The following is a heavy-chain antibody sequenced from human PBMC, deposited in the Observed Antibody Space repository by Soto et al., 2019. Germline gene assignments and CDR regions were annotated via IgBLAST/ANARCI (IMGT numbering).Heavy chain of an antibody. Sequence: PSETLSLTCAVSGGSIASGAYSLSWIRQPPGKGLEWIGYVSHSGTAYSIPSLNGRLSLSVDSSQTQFSLKLTSVTAADSAVYYCARIHWTQSSLDYWGRGILVTVSS. CDR2: VSHSGTA. V-gene: IGHV4-30-2*01. J-gene: IGHJ4*02. D-gene: IGHD6-19*01. CDR3: ARIHWTQSSLDY. CDR1: GGSIASGAYS.